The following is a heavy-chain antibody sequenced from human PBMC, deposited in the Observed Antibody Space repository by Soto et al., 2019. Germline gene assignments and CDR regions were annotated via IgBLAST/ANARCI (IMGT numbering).Heavy chain of an antibody. J-gene: IGHJ3*02. CDR3: ARHRGGGYYYDSSGLGAFDI. V-gene: IGHV5-51*01. Sequence: PGESLKISCKGSGYSFTSYWIGWVRQMPGKGLEWMGITYPGDSDTRYSPSFQGQVTISADKSISTAYLQWSSLKASDTAMYYCARHRGGGYYYDSSGLGAFDIWCQGTVVTVSS. CDR2: TYPGDSDT. D-gene: IGHD3-22*01. CDR1: GYSFTSYW.